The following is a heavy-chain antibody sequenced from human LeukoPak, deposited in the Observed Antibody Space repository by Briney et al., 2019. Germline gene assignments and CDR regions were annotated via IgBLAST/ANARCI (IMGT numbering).Heavy chain of an antibody. D-gene: IGHD2-21*01. CDR1: GFTFNSYT. Sequence: PGGSLRLSCTAYGFTFNSYTMSWVREAPGKGLEWVASISGSTNYIYHAASVKGRFSISRDDAQSSVYLQMNSLKDEDTAVYYCARSRCSSPYDKNLNYWGQGTLVTVSS. J-gene: IGHJ4*02. CDR2: ISGSTNYI. V-gene: IGHV3-21*01. CDR3: ARSRCSSPYDKNLNY.